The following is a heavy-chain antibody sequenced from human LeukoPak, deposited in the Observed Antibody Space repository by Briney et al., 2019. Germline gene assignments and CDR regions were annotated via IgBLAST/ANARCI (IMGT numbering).Heavy chain of an antibody. Sequence: SETLSLTCTVSGGSISSYYWSWIRQPPGKGLEWIGYIHYSGSTNYNPSLKSRVTISVDTSKNQFSLKLSSVTAADTAVYYCARRMYDSSGYRFDYWGQGTLVTVSS. CDR1: GGSISSYY. D-gene: IGHD3-22*01. J-gene: IGHJ4*02. CDR2: IHYSGST. V-gene: IGHV4-59*08. CDR3: ARRMYDSSGYRFDY.